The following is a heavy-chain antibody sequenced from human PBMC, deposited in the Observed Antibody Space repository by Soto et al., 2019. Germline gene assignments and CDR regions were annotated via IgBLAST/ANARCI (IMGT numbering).Heavy chain of an antibody. CDR3: ARATLANCDFWSGLGMDV. CDR2: IIPIFGTA. V-gene: IGHV1-69*01. CDR1: GGTFSSYA. Sequence: QVQLVQSGAEVKKPGSSVKVSCKASGGTFSSYAISWVRQAPGQGLEWMGGIIPIFGTANYAQKFQGRVTITADESTSTAYMELSSLRSEDTAVYYCARATLANCDFWSGLGMDVWGQGTTVTVSS. D-gene: IGHD3-3*01. J-gene: IGHJ6*02.